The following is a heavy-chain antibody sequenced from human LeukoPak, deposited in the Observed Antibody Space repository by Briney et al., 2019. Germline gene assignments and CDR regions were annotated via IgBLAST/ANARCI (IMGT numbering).Heavy chain of an antibody. V-gene: IGHV3-23*01. CDR1: AFNFRTYA. J-gene: IGHJ3*02. CDR2: IAYDGGVT. D-gene: IGHD2-8*01. CDR3: AKDSWSANGIYDAFDI. Sequence: GGSLRLSCAASAFNFRTYAMNWVRQAPGKGLEWVAVIAYDGGVTFYRDSVKGRFTISRDNSKNTLSLQMNSLRPEDTAVYYCAKDSWSANGIYDAFDIWGQGTMVTVSS.